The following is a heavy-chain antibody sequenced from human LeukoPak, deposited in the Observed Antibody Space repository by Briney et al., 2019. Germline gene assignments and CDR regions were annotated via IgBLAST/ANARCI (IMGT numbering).Heavy chain of an antibody. CDR2: IKSKTDGGTT. CDR1: GFTFSNAW. Sequence: GGSLRLSCAASGFTFSNAWMSWVRQAPGKGLEWVGRIKSKTDGGTTDYAAPVKGRFTISRDDSKNTLYLQMNSLKTEDTAVYYCTTDSVSEWSGPRPDAFDIWGQGTMVTVSS. D-gene: IGHD3-3*01. CDR3: TTDSVSEWSGPRPDAFDI. V-gene: IGHV3-15*01. J-gene: IGHJ3*02.